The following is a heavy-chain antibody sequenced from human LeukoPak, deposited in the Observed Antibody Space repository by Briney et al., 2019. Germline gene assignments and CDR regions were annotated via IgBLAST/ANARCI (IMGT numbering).Heavy chain of an antibody. CDR2: ISWSSGSI. D-gene: IGHD1-26*01. Sequence: GGSLRLSCAASGFTFDDYAMHWVRQAPGKGLEWVSGISWSSGSIGYADSVKGRFTISRDNAKDTLYLYMNSLTAEDTAVYYCARGAKWAYYFDYWGQGTLVTVSS. V-gene: IGHV3-9*01. J-gene: IGHJ4*02. CDR3: ARGAKWAYYFDY. CDR1: GFTFDDYA.